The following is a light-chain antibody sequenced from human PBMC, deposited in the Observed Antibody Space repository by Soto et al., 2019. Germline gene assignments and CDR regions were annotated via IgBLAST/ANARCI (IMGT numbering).Light chain of an antibody. V-gene: IGKV1-33*01. J-gene: IGKJ4*01. Sequence: DIQMTQSPSSLSASVGDRITITCQASQDINKYLNWYQQKLGKAPKLLIYDASNLQRGVPSRFSGSGSGTPFSLSISRLQPEDIATYYCQQSENGPLTFGGGTKVEI. CDR1: QDINKY. CDR2: DAS. CDR3: QQSENGPLT.